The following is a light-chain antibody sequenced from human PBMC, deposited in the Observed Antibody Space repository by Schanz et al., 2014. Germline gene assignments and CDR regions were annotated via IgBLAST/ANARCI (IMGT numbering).Light chain of an antibody. CDR1: QSVTSNS. Sequence: EIVLTQSPGTLSLSPGERATLSCRASQSVTSNSLAWFQQKPGQAPRLLIYGASSRATGIPDRFSGSGSGTDFTLTISRLEPEDFAVYYCHQYSSSPRTFGQGTKVEIK. CDR3: HQYSSSPRT. J-gene: IGKJ1*01. CDR2: GAS. V-gene: IGKV3-20*01.